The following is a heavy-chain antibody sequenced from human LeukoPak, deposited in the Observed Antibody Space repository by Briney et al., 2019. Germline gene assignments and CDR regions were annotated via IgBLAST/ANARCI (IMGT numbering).Heavy chain of an antibody. CDR2: ISGSGGST. Sequence: GGSLRLSCAASGFTFSSYAMSWVRQAPGKGLEWVSAISGSGGSTYYADSVKGRFTISRDNSKNTLYLQMNSLRAEDTAVYYCARDRRVGADENRGDAFDIWGQGTMVTVSS. J-gene: IGHJ3*02. V-gene: IGHV3-23*01. CDR1: GFTFSSYA. D-gene: IGHD1-26*01. CDR3: ARDRRVGADENRGDAFDI.